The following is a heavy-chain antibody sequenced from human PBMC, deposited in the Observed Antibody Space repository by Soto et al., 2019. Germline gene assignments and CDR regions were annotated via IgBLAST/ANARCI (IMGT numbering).Heavy chain of an antibody. D-gene: IGHD1-1*01. CDR3: ADVTSVQYPDY. CDR1: GGSVSSGSYY. V-gene: IGHV4-61*01. Sequence: SETLSLTCTVSGGSVSSGSYYWSWIRQPPGKGLEWIGYIYYSGTSGSTNYNPSLERRVTIAVDTSKNQFSLRLTSVAAADTAVYYCADVTSVQYPDYWGQGILVTVSS. CDR2: IYYSGTSGST. J-gene: IGHJ4*02.